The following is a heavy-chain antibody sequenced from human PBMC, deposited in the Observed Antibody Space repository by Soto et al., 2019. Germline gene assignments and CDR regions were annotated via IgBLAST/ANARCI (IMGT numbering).Heavy chain of an antibody. V-gene: IGHV3-23*01. D-gene: IGHD3-3*01. CDR1: GFTFSSYA. J-gene: IGHJ6*02. CDR3: AKDEREGYYDPGYYYGMDV. Sequence: GGSLRLSCAASGFTFSSYAMSWVRQAPGKGLEWVSAISGSGGSTYYADSVKGRFTISRDNSKNTLYLQMNSLRAEDTAVYYCAKDEREGYYDPGYYYGMDVWGQGTTVTVSS. CDR2: ISGSGGST.